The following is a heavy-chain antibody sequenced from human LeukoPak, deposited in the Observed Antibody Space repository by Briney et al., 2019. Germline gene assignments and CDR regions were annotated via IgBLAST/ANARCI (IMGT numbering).Heavy chain of an antibody. CDR3: ARHPGRVMSSSLPYYFDY. V-gene: IGHV4-34*01. CDR2: INHSGST. J-gene: IGHJ4*02. Sequence: SSETLSLTCAVYGGSFSGYYWSWIRQPPGKGLEWIGEINHSGSTNYNPSLKSRVTISVDTSKNQFSLKLSSVTAADTAVYYCARHPGRVMSSSLPYYFDYWGQGTLVTVSS. D-gene: IGHD6-6*01. CDR1: GGSFSGYY.